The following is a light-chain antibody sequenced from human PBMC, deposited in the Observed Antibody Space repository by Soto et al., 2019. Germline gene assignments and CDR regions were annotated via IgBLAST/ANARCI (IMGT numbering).Light chain of an antibody. Sequence: QSALTQPPSASGTPGQRVTIACSGSSSNIGSTTVKWYQQLPGTAPKLLIYNNNQRPSGVPDRFSGSKSGTSASLAISGLQSEDEADYYCAAWDDSLKGVVFGGGTKVTVL. CDR3: AAWDDSLKGVV. CDR2: NNN. J-gene: IGLJ3*02. V-gene: IGLV1-44*01. CDR1: SSNIGSTT.